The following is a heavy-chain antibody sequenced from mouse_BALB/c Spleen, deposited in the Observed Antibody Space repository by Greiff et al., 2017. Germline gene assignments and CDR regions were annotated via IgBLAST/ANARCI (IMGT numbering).Heavy chain of an antibody. J-gene: IGHJ1*01. D-gene: IGHD2-1*01. V-gene: IGHV3-2*02. Sequence: EVQLVESGPGLVKPSQSLSLTCTVTGYSITSDYAWNWIRQFPGNKLEWMGYISYSGSTSYNPSLKSRISITRDTSKNQFFLQLNSVTTEDTATYYCARWRGNFGYFDVWGAGTTVTVSS. CDR2: ISYSGST. CDR1: GYSITSDYA. CDR3: ARWRGNFGYFDV.